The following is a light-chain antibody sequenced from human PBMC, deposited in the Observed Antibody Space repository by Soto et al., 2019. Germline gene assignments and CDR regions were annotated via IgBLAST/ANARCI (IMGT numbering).Light chain of an antibody. V-gene: IGKV3-15*01. J-gene: IGKJ2*01. CDR3: QQYNNWPHT. CDR2: GAS. CDR1: QSVSSN. Sequence: EIVMTQSPATLSVSPGERATLCCRASQSVSSNLAWYQQKPGQAPRLLIYGASTRATGIPARFSGSGSGTEFTLTISSLQSEYFAVYYCQQYNNWPHTFGQGTKLEIK.